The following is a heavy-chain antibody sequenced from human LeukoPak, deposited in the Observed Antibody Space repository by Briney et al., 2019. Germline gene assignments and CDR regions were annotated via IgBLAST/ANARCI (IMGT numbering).Heavy chain of an antibody. D-gene: IGHD3-3*01. CDR1: GYTFTGYY. CDR2: INPNSGGT. CDR3: ARDEWLVGPYFDY. J-gene: IGHJ4*02. V-gene: IGHV1-2*02. Sequence: GASVKVSCKASGYTFTGYYMHWVRQAPGQGLEWMGWINPNSGGTNYAQKFQGRVTMTTDASTSTAYMELRSLRSDDTAVYYCARDEWLVGPYFDYWGQGTLVTVSS.